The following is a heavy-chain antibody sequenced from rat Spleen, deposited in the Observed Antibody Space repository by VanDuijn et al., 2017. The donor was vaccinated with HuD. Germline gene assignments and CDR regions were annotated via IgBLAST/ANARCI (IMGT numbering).Heavy chain of an antibody. CDR2: IWGNGNA. CDR3: TTATEGPYVMDA. D-gene: IGHD1-11*01. V-gene: IGHV2-13*01. Sequence: QVQLKESGPGLVQPSQTLSLTCTVSGFSLNNYGVIWVRQPPGKGLEWMGVIWGNGNANYNSPLKSRLSISRDTSKSQVFLKVNSLQTDDTGTYYCTTATEGPYVMDAWGQGASVTVSS. J-gene: IGHJ4*01. CDR1: GFSLNNYG.